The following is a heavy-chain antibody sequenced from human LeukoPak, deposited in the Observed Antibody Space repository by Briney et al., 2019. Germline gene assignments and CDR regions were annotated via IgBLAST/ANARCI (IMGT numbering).Heavy chain of an antibody. CDR1: GFTFSSYA. V-gene: IGHV3-23*01. Sequence: GGSLRLSCAASGFTFSSYAMSWVRQAPGKRLEWVSAISGSGGSTYYADSVKGRFTISRDNSKNTLYLQMNSLRAEDTAVYYCAKDHDVYGDSFDYWGQGTLVTVSS. CDR3: AKDHDVYGDSFDY. J-gene: IGHJ4*02. D-gene: IGHD4-17*01. CDR2: ISGSGGST.